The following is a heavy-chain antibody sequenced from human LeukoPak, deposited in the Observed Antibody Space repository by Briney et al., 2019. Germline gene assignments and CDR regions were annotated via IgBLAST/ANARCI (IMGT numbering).Heavy chain of an antibody. Sequence: GGSLRLSCAASGFTFSSYGMHWVRQAPGKGLEWVSSISSSSSYIYYADSVKGRFTISRDNAKNSLYLQMNSLRAEDTAVYYCAREVDYYDSSGYFDYWGQGTLVTVSS. CDR3: AREVDYYDSSGYFDY. J-gene: IGHJ4*02. CDR1: GFTFSSYG. V-gene: IGHV3-21*01. CDR2: ISSSSSYI. D-gene: IGHD3-22*01.